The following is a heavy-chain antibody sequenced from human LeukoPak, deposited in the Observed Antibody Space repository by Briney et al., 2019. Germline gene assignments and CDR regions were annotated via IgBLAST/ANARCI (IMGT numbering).Heavy chain of an antibody. CDR2: IAHDGGNK. CDR1: GFTFSVYG. Sequence: GGSLRLSCAASGFTFSVYGMHWVRQAPGKGLEWVAFIAHDGGNKYYADSVKGRFTISRDNSKNTLYLQMNSLRAEDTAVYYCARVPGAYVWGSYRLAAYFDYWGQGTLVTVSS. CDR3: ARVPGAYVWGSYRLAAYFDY. D-gene: IGHD3-16*02. V-gene: IGHV3-30*02. J-gene: IGHJ4*02.